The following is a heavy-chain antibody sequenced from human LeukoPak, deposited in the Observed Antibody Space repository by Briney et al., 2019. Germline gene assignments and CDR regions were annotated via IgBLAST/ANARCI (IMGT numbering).Heavy chain of an antibody. V-gene: IGHV3-49*04. D-gene: IGHD3-22*01. CDR1: GFTFGDYA. CDR2: IRSKAYGGTT. CDR3: TSWYDSSGYSLVPPDY. J-gene: IGHJ4*02. Sequence: GGSLRLSCTASGFTFGDYAMSWVRQAPGKGLEWVGFIRSKAYGGTTEYAASVKGRFTISRDDSKSIAYLQMDSLKTEDTAVYYCTSWYDSSGYSLVPPDYWGQGTLVTVSS.